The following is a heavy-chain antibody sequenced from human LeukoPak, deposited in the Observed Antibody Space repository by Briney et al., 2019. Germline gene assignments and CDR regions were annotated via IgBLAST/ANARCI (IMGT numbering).Heavy chain of an antibody. J-gene: IGHJ4*02. D-gene: IGHD6-19*01. CDR1: GFTFSGSA. Sequence: GGSLRLSCAASGFTFSGSAMHWVRQASGKWLEWVGRIRSKANSYATAYAASVKGRFTISRDDSKNTAYLQMNSLKTEDTAVYYCTRSAGHFDYWGQGTLVTVSS. V-gene: IGHV3-73*01. CDR3: TRSAGHFDY. CDR2: IRSKANSYAT.